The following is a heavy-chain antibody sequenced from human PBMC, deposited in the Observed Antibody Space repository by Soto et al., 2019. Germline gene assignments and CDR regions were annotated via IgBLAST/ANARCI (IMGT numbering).Heavy chain of an antibody. V-gene: IGHV1-2*02. CDR2: INPNSGDT. D-gene: IGHD5-12*01. Sequence: ASVKVSCKASGYTFTSYYMHWGRQAPGQGLEWMGIINPNSGDTKYAQKFKGRVTMTRDTSVRTAFMELNWLKSDDTAVYYCARESGGATATLDYYYFYMDVWGIGTTVTVSS. CDR1: GYTFTSYY. CDR3: ARESGGATATLDYYYFYMDV. J-gene: IGHJ6*03.